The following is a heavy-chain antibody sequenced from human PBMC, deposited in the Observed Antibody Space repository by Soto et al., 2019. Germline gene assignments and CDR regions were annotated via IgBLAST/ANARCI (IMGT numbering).Heavy chain of an antibody. Sequence: PGGSLRLSCAASGFTFRKAWMSWVRQAPGKGLEWVGHIKSIINGGTTDYAAPVKGRFTIARDDSENTLYLQMNSLKTEDTAIYSCTTGGEYCSSPSCYDTFDSWGRGTLVTVSS. J-gene: IGHJ4*02. CDR2: IKSIINGGTT. D-gene: IGHD2-2*01. CDR3: TTGGEYCSSPSCYDTFDS. CDR1: GFTFRKAW. V-gene: IGHV3-15*01.